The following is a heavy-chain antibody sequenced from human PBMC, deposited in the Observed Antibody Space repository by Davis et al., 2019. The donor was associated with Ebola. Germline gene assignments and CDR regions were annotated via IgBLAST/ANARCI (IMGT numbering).Heavy chain of an antibody. CDR2: ISYDGSNK. D-gene: IGHD2-15*01. CDR1: GFTFSSYA. CDR3: ARASAGPFDY. J-gene: IGHJ4*02. Sequence: PGGSLRLSCAASGFTFSSYAMHWVRQAPGKGLEWVAVISYDGSNKYYADSVKGRFTISRDNSKNTLYLQMNSLRAEDTAAYYCARASAGPFDYWGQGTLVTVSS. V-gene: IGHV3-30-3*01.